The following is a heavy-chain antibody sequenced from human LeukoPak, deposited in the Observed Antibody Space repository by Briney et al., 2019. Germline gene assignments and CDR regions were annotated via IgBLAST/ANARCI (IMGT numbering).Heavy chain of an antibody. V-gene: IGHV1-18*01. CDR1: GYTFTSYG. Sequence: GASVKVSCKASGYTFTSYGSSWVRHAPGQGPGWMGWISAYNGNTNYAQKLQGRVTMTTDTSTSTAYMELRSLRSDDTAVYYCARDFEHGFLEWPWSQGTLVTVSS. CDR2: ISAYNGNT. D-gene: IGHD3-3*01. CDR3: ARDFEHGFLEWP. J-gene: IGHJ5*02.